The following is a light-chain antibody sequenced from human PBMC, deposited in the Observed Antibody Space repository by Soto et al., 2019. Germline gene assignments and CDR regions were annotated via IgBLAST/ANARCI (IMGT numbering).Light chain of an antibody. J-gene: IGKJ3*01. CDR3: HQYYSSPFT. CDR1: QTIFYTSSNKNY. Sequence: DIVLTQSPDSLAVSLGERATIHCKSSQTIFYTSSNKNYLAWYQQRPGQPPKLLIYWASDRESGVPNRFSGSGSGTDFTLTISGLQAEDVAVYYCHQYYSSPFTFGPGTRLDIK. V-gene: IGKV4-1*01. CDR2: WAS.